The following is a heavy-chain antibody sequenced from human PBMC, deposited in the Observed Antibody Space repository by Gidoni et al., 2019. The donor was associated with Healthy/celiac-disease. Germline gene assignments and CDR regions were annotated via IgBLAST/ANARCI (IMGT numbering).Heavy chain of an antibody. CDR1: GGSFSGYY. D-gene: IGHD6-6*01. CDR2: INHSGST. Sequence: QVQLQQWGAGLLKPSETLSLTCAVYGGSFSGYYWSWIRQPPGKGLEWIGEINHSGSTNYNPSLKSRVTISVDTSKNQFSLKLSSVTAADTAVYYCAREKQLVPGWFDPWGQGTLVTVSS. J-gene: IGHJ5*02. CDR3: AREKQLVPGWFDP. V-gene: IGHV4-34*01.